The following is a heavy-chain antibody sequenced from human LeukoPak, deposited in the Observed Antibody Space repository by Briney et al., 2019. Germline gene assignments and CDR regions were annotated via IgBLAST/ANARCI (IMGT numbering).Heavy chain of an antibody. CDR3: ARDRGLGQIDY. J-gene: IGHJ4*02. Sequence: SETLSLTCTVSGGSISSGGYSWSWIRQPPGKGLEWIGYIYYSGTTYYSPSLKSRVTISVDTSKNQFSLKLSSVTAADTAVYYCARDRGLGQIDYWGQGTLVTVSS. D-gene: IGHD3-10*01. CDR1: GGSISSGGYS. V-gene: IGHV4-30-4*07. CDR2: IYYSGTT.